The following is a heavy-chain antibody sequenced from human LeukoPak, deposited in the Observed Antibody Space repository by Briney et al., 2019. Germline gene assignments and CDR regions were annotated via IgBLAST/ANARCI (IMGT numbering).Heavy chain of an antibody. D-gene: IGHD1-26*01. J-gene: IGHJ4*02. CDR3: AKDSWEVGATSEIDY. V-gene: IGHV3-30*02. CDR1: GFTFSSYG. CDR2: IRYDGSNK. Sequence: PGGSLRLSCAASGFTFSSYGMHWFRQAPGKGLEWVAFIRYDGSNKYYADSVKGRFTISRDNSKNTLYLQMNSLRAEDTAVYYCAKDSWEVGATSEIDYWGQGTLVTVSS.